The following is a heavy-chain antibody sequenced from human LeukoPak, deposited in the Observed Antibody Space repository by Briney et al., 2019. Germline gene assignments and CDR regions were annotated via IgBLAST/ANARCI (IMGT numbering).Heavy chain of an antibody. V-gene: IGHV4-34*01. Sequence: SETLSLTCAVYGGSFSGYYWSWIRQPPRKGLEWIGEINHSGSTNYNPSLKSRVTISVDTSKNQFSLKLSSVTAADTAVYYCARGEKITIFGVVTRNWFDPWGQGTLVTVSS. CDR1: GGSFSGYY. D-gene: IGHD3-3*01. CDR3: ARGEKITIFGVVTRNWFDP. CDR2: INHSGST. J-gene: IGHJ5*02.